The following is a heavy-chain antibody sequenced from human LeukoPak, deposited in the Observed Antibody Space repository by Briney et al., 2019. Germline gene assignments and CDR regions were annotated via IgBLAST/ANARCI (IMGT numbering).Heavy chain of an antibody. V-gene: IGHV3-23*01. CDR2: MSASGAST. CDR3: AKRGVVIRVILVGFHKEAYYFDS. J-gene: IGHJ4*02. D-gene: IGHD3-22*01. CDR1: GITLSNYG. Sequence: GGSLRLSCAVSGITLSNYGMSWVRQAPGKGLEWVAGMSASGASTNYADSVKGRFTISRDNAKNTLYLQMNSLRAEDTAVYSCAKRGVVIRVILVGFHKEAYYFDSWGQGALVTVSS.